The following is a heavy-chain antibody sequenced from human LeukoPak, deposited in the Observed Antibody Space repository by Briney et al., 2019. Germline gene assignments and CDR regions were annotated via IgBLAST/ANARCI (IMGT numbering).Heavy chain of an antibody. V-gene: IGHV4-59*01. CDR3: ARDQGYSYGEFDY. D-gene: IGHD5-18*01. J-gene: IGHJ4*02. CDR2: IYYSGST. Sequence: PSGTLSLTCTVSGGSISSYYWSWIRQPPGKGLEWIGYIYYSGSTNYNPSLKSRVTISVDTSKNQFSLKLSSVTAADTAVYYCARDQGYSYGEFDYWGQGTLVTVSS. CDR1: GGSISSYY.